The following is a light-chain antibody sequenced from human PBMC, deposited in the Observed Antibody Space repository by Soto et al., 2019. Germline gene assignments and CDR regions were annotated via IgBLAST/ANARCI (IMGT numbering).Light chain of an antibody. CDR1: SSNIGSNG. CDR2: YDN. V-gene: IGLV1-36*01. J-gene: IGLJ3*02. Sequence: QSVLTQPPSVSEAPRQRVTISCSGSSSNIGSNGVNWYQHLPGKAPKLLIYYDNLLPSGVSDRFSGSKSGTSASLAISGLQSEDEAAYYCAAWDDTLNGLVFGGGTKLTVL. CDR3: AAWDDTLNGLV.